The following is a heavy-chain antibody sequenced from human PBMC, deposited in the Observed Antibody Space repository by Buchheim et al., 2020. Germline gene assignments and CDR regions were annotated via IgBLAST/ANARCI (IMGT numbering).Heavy chain of an antibody. D-gene: IGHD6-19*01. CDR1: GFTFSSYA. Sequence: EVQLLESGGGLVQPGGSLRLSCAASGFTFSSYAMTWVRQAPGKGLEWVSAISGSGGSTYYADSVKGRFTISRDNAKNTVYLQMNSLRAEDTAVYYCARPYRSGWYPENWFDPWGQGTL. CDR2: ISGSGGST. CDR3: ARPYRSGWYPENWFDP. J-gene: IGHJ5*02. V-gene: IGHV3-23*01.